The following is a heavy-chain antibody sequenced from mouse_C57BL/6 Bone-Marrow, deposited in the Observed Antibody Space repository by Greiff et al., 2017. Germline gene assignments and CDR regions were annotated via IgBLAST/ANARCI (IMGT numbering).Heavy chain of an antibody. J-gene: IGHJ1*03. CDR3: ARHPYYYGSSYCYWYFDV. Sequence: DVMLVESGGDLVKPGGSLKLSCAASGFTFSSYGMSWVRQTPDKRVEWVATISSGGSYTYYPDSVKGRFTISRDNAKNTLYLQMSSLKSEDTAMYYCARHPYYYGSSYCYWYFDVWGTGTTVTVSS. CDR2: ISSGGSYT. V-gene: IGHV5-6*02. CDR1: GFTFSSYG. D-gene: IGHD1-1*01.